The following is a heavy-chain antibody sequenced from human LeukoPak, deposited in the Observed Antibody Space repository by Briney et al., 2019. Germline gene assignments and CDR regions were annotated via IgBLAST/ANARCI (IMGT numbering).Heavy chain of an antibody. J-gene: IGHJ5*02. D-gene: IGHD3-16*01. V-gene: IGHV4-34*01. Sequence: NPSETLSLTCAVYGGSFSGYYWSWIRQPPGKGLEWIGEINHSGSTNYNPSLKSRVTISVDTSKNQFSLKLSSVTAADTAVYYCARHRRLRSGGARRSNWFDPWGQGTLVTVSS. CDR1: GGSFSGYY. CDR2: INHSGST. CDR3: ARHRRLRSGGARRSNWFDP.